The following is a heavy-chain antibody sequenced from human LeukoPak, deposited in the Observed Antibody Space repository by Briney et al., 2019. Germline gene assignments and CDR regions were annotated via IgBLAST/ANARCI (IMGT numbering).Heavy chain of an antibody. CDR2: IYPRDGST. V-gene: IGHV1-46*01. J-gene: IGHJ4*02. CDR3: ARDQEGFDY. Sequence: ASVTVSCKASGYTFTSNYIHWVRQAPGQGREWMGMIYPRDGSTSYAQKFQGRVTVTRDTSTSTVLMELGGLRSEDTAVYYCARDQEGFDYWGQGTLVTVSS. CDR1: GYTFTSNY.